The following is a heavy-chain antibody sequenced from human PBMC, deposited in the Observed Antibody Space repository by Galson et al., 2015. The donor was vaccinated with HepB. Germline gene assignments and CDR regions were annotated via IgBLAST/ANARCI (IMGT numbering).Heavy chain of an antibody. V-gene: IGHV3-23*01. J-gene: IGHJ4*02. D-gene: IGHD1-26*01. Sequence: SLRLSCAASGFTFSSYAMSWVRQAPGKGLEWVSAISGGGGSTYYADSVKGRFTISRDNSKNTLYLQMNSLRAEDTAVYYCAKDQDGWGLRGNDYWGQGTLVTVSS. CDR3: AKDQDGWGLRGNDY. CDR1: GFTFSSYA. CDR2: ISGGGGST.